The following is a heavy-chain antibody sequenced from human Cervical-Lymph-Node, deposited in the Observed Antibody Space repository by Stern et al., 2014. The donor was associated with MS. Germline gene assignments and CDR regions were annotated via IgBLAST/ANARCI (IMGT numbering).Heavy chain of an antibody. V-gene: IGHV4-59*01. CDR3: ARATDL. J-gene: IGHJ5*02. CDR1: GASITSYY. CDR2: IYYSGTT. Sequence: QVQLQESGPGLLKPSETLSLTCTVSGASITSYYWSWVRQPPGKGLEWIGYIYYSGTTNSNASLKGRVAISIDTSKTQFSLRLSSVTAADTAVYYCARATDLWGQGTLVTVSS.